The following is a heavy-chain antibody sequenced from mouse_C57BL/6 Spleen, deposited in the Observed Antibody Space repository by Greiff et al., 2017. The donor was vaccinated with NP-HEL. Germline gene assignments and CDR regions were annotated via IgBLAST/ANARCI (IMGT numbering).Heavy chain of an antibody. Sequence: EVQLQESGGGLVKPGGSLKLSCAASGFTFSDYGMHWVRQAPEKGLEWVAYISSGSSTIYYADTVKGRFTISRDNAKNTLFLQMTSLRSEDTAMYYCARGDGSSLYYAMDYWGQGTSVTVSS. V-gene: IGHV5-17*01. CDR2: ISSGSSTI. D-gene: IGHD1-1*01. CDR3: ARGDGSSLYYAMDY. J-gene: IGHJ4*01. CDR1: GFTFSDYG.